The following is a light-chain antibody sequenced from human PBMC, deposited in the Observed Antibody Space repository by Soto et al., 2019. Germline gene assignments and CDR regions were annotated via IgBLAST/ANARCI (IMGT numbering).Light chain of an antibody. CDR3: QQYNEWPLT. J-gene: IGKJ1*01. CDR1: QSVSNN. CDR2: DAS. Sequence: ILMTQSPATLSVSPGERATLSCRASQSVSNNLAWYQQKPGQAPRLLIYDASTRATGIPARFSGSGSGTEFTLTISGLQSEDFAVYYCQQYNEWPLTFGQGTKVEIK. V-gene: IGKV3-15*01.